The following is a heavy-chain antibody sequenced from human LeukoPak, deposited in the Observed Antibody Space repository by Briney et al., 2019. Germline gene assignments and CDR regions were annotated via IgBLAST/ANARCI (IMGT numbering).Heavy chain of an antibody. CDR1: GFTFDDYA. J-gene: IGHJ6*03. CDR3: EKGGPPGAYNSYRDV. V-gene: IGHV3-43D*03. CDR2: ISWDGGST. Sequence: GGSLRLSCAASGFTFDDYAMHWVRQAPGKGLEWVSLISWDGGSTNYADSVKGRFTISRDNSKNSLYLQMNSLRAEDTALYYWEKGGPPGAYNSYRDVGAKGPRVT. D-gene: IGHD1-14*01.